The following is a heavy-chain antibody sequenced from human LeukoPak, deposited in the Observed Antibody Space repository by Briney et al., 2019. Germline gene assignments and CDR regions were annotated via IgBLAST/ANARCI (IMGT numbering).Heavy chain of an antibody. Sequence: SETLSLTCTVSGGSISSYYWSWIRQHPEKGLEGIGRTYSNGSSNYNTPLQSRVTMSLDTSRKQFSLRLNSVTAADTAVYYCARGLSSSARVVDYWGQGTLVTVSS. D-gene: IGHD6-25*01. CDR2: TYSNGSS. CDR3: ARGLSSSARVVDY. J-gene: IGHJ4*02. CDR1: GGSISSYY. V-gene: IGHV4-4*07.